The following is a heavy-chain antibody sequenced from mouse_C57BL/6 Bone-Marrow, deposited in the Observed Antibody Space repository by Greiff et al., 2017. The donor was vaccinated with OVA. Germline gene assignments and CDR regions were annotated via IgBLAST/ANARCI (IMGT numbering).Heavy chain of an antibody. CDR3: ARSLYYDYDNYAMDY. CDR2: ISYSGST. CDR1: GYSITSDY. J-gene: IGHJ4*01. D-gene: IGHD2-4*01. Sequence: EVMLVESGPGLAKPSQTLSLTCSVTGYSITSDYWNWIRKFPGNKLEYMGYISYSGSTYYNPSLKSRISITRDTSKNQYYLQLNSVTTEDTATYYCARSLYYDYDNYAMDYWGQGTSVTVSS. V-gene: IGHV3-8*01.